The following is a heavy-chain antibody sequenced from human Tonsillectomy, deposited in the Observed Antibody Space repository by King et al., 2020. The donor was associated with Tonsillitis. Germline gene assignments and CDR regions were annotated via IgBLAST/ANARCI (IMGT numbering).Heavy chain of an antibody. V-gene: IGHV4-34*01. Sequence: VQLQQWGAGLLKPSETLSLTCAVYGGSFNDYFWSWIRQPPGTGLEWIGEVSHSGSTNYNPSLKSRVSISVDTSKNQFSLKLSSVTAADTAVYYCARGKYDVWSGYPDYFDYWGRGTLVTVSS. J-gene: IGHJ4*03. CDR1: GGSFNDYF. CDR3: ARGKYDVWSGYPDYFDY. D-gene: IGHD3-3*01. CDR2: VSHSGST.